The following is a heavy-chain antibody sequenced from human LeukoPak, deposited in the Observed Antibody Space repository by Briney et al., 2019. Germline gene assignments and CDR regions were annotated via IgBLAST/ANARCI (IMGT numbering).Heavy chain of an antibody. CDR3: ARTGYSSGWYEDS. Sequence: SQTLSLTCTVSGGSISSGGYSWSWIRQPPGKGLEWIGEINHSGSTNYNPSLKSRVTISVDTSKNQFSLKLSSVTAADTAVYYCARTGYSSGWYEDSWGQGTLVTVSS. CDR2: INHSGST. V-gene: IGHV4-30-2*01. D-gene: IGHD6-19*01. J-gene: IGHJ4*02. CDR1: GGSISSGGYS.